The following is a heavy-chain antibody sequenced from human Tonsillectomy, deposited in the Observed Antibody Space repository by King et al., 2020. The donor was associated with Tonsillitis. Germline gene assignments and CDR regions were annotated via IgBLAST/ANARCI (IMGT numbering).Heavy chain of an antibody. D-gene: IGHD1-7*01. J-gene: IGHJ4*02. V-gene: IGHV1-69*01. Sequence: QLVQSGAEVKKPGSSVKVSCKASGGTFSSYAISWVRQAPGQGLEWMGGIIPILGTPNYAQKFQGRVTITADESTTTAYMELSSLRSEDTAVYYCAREDNWNYGGFGYWGQGTLVTVSS. CDR3: AREDNWNYGGFGY. CDR1: GGTFSSYA. CDR2: IIPILGTP.